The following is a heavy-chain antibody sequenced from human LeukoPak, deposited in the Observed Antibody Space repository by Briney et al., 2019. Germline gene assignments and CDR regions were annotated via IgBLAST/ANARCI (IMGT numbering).Heavy chain of an antibody. CDR3: ARDRRIRDLAHTGQGDGLDL. J-gene: IGHJ3*01. CDR1: GFTFRSYE. CDR2: ISSSSSYI. D-gene: IGHD5-24*01. V-gene: IGHV3-21*01. Sequence: GGSLRLSCAASGFTFRSYEMNWVRQAPGKGLEWVSSISSSSSYIYYADSVKGRFTISRDNAKNTLFLQMNSLKAEDTAVYYCARDRRIRDLAHTGQGDGLDLWGQGTMVTVAS.